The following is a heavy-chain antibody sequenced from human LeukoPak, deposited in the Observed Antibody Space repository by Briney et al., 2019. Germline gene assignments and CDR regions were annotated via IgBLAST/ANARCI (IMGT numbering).Heavy chain of an antibody. CDR3: ASVPFWSGTSEFDP. J-gene: IGHJ5*02. D-gene: IGHD3-3*01. CDR2: ISSSSSTI. CDR1: GFTFSSHS. Sequence: GGSLRLSCAASGFTFSSHSMNWVRQAPGKGLEWVSHISSSSSTIYYADSVKGRFTISRDNAKNSLYLQMNSLRAEDTAVYYCASVPFWSGTSEFDPWGQGTLVTVSS. V-gene: IGHV3-48*01.